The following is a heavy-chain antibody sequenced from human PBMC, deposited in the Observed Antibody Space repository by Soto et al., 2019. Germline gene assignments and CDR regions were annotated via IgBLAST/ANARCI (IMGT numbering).Heavy chain of an antibody. CDR3: AKELGGYSYGYELDH. D-gene: IGHD5-18*01. V-gene: IGHV3-9*01. J-gene: IGHJ4*02. CDR1: GFTFDIYA. CDR2: ISWNSGTR. Sequence: DVQLVDSGGGLVQPGRSLRLSCAASGFTFDIYAMHWVRQAPGKGLEWVSSISWNSGTRGYADSVKGRFTISRDNAKNSLYFQMDSLRTEDTAFYYCAKELGGYSYGYELDHWGQGTLVAVSS.